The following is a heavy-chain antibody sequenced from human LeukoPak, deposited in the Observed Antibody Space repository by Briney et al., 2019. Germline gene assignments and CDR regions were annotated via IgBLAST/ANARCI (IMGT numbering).Heavy chain of an antibody. CDR1: GGSISSYY. CDR2: IYTSGST. V-gene: IGHV4-4*07. CDR3: ARDQGSGSYPYYYYYMDV. D-gene: IGHD1-26*01. J-gene: IGHJ6*03. Sequence: TSSETLSLTCTVSGGSISSYYWSWLRQPAGKGLEWIGRIYTSGSTNYNPSLKSRVTMSVETSKNHFSLKLSSVTAADTAVYYCARDQGSGSYPYYYYYMDVWGKGTTVTVSS.